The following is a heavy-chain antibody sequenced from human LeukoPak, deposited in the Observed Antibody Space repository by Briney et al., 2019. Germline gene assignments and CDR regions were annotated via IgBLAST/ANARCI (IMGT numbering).Heavy chain of an antibody. CDR3: ARDPRGIVGANHNWFDP. D-gene: IGHD1-26*01. CDR1: GGSISSYY. V-gene: IGHV4-4*07. CDR2: IYASGST. J-gene: IGHJ5*02. Sequence: SETLSLTCTVSGGSISSYYWSWIRQPAGKGMEWIGRIYASGSTNYNPYLKGRVTISVDTSKSQFSLKLIAVTAADTAVYYCARDPRGIVGANHNWFDPWGQGTLVTVSS.